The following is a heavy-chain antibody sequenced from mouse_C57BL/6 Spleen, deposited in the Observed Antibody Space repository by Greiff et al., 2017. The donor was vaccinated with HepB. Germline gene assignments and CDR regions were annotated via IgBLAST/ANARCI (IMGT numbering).Heavy chain of an antibody. CDR2: IDPSDSET. CDR3: ARIEAGAFLDY. J-gene: IGHJ2*01. Sequence: VQLQQPGAELVRPGSSVKLSCKASGYTFTSYWMHWVKQRPIQGLEWIGNIDPSDSETHYNQKFKDKATLTVDKSSSTAYMQLSSLTSEDSAVYYCARIEAGAFLDYWGQGTTLTVSS. CDR1: GYTFTSYW. D-gene: IGHD3-2*02. V-gene: IGHV1-52*01.